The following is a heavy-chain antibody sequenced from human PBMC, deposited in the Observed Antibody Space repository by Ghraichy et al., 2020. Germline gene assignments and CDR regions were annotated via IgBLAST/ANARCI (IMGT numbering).Heavy chain of an antibody. J-gene: IGHJ4*02. V-gene: IGHV4-39*01. CDR2: IYYSGST. CDR1: GGSISSSSYY. D-gene: IGHD6-6*01. Sequence: SETLSLTCTVSGGSISSSSYYWGWIRQPPGKGLEWIGSIYYSGSTYYNSSLKSRVTISVDTSKNQFSLKLSSVTAADTAVYYCARRTYSSSSGFDYWGQGTLVTVSS. CDR3: ARRTYSSSSGFDY.